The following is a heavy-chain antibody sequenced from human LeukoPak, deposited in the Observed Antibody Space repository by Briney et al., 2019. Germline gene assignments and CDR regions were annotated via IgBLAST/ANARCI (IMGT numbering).Heavy chain of an antibody. Sequence: SETLSLTCTVSGGSISSYYWSWIRQPPGKGLEWLGYIYYSGSTNYNPSLKSRVTISVDTSKNQFSLKLSSVTAADTAVYYCARAMVRGVIKKNYYYYYGMDVWGQGTTVTVSS. V-gene: IGHV4-59*01. CDR1: GGSISSYY. CDR3: ARAMVRGVIKKNYYYYYGMDV. J-gene: IGHJ6*02. CDR2: IYYSGST. D-gene: IGHD3-10*01.